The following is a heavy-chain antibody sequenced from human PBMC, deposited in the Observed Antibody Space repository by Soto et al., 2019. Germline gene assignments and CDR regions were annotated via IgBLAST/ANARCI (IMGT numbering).Heavy chain of an antibody. Sequence: SETLSLTCTVSGGSISSYYWSWIRQPPGKGLEWIGRIYTSGSTNYNPSLKSRVTMSVDTSKNQFSLKLSSVTAADTAVYYCARDLPPSSIAAQMYNWFDPWGQGTLVTVSS. D-gene: IGHD6-6*01. CDR2: IYTSGST. CDR3: ARDLPPSSIAAQMYNWFDP. J-gene: IGHJ5*02. CDR1: GGSISSYY. V-gene: IGHV4-4*07.